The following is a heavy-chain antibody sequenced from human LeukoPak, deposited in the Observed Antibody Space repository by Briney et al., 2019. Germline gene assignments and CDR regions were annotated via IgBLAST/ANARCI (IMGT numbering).Heavy chain of an antibody. CDR2: IIPIFGTA. CDR3: ARDGYNYYYGMDV. Sequence: ASVKVSCKASGGTFSSYAISWVRQAPGQGLEWMGGIIPIFGTANYAQKFQGRVTITADESTSTAYMELSSLRSEDTAVYYCARDGYNYYYGMDVWAKGPRSPSP. D-gene: IGHD5-24*01. J-gene: IGHJ6*02. V-gene: IGHV1-69*13. CDR1: GGTFSSYA.